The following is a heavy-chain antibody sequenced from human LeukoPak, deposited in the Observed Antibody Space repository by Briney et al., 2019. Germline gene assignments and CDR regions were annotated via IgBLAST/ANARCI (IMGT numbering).Heavy chain of an antibody. D-gene: IGHD3-10*01. CDR1: GGSISSYY. V-gene: IGHV4-59*01. Sequence: LSETLSLTCIVSGGSISSYYWSWIRQPPGKGLEWIGYIYYSGSTNYNPSLKSRVTISVDTSKNQFSLKLSSVTAADTAVYYCARVPGGWFGELLFDYWGQGTLVTVSS. CDR2: IYYSGST. J-gene: IGHJ4*02. CDR3: ARVPGGWFGELLFDY.